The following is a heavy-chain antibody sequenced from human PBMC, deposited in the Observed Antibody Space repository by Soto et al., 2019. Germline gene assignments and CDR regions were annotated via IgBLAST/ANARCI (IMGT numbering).Heavy chain of an antibody. Sequence: QPGGSLRLSCVASGFTFGSYAMSWVRRAPGKGLEWVSTINDNGDLRYYADSVRGRFTISRDNSKNTLYLQLNNLRAEDTARYHCAKAFGDWYPFEKWGLGALVTVSS. V-gene: IGHV3-23*01. D-gene: IGHD2-21*02. CDR3: AKAFGDWYPFEK. J-gene: IGHJ4*02. CDR2: INDNGDLR. CDR1: GFTFGSYA.